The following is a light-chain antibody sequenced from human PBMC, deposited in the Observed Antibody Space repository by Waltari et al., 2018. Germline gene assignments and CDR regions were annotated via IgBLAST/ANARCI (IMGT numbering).Light chain of an antibody. Sequence: QSVLTQPPSVSWAPGQRVTISCTGSSPNIGAGSDLHWYQQFSETAPKRRRFDNDNRPPGVPYRFAGSRSGTSAYLAITGLQTDDEADYFCQSYDRGQWVFGGGTKVTVL. CDR2: DND. CDR3: QSYDRGQWV. J-gene: IGLJ3*02. CDR1: SPNIGAGSD. V-gene: IGLV1-40*01.